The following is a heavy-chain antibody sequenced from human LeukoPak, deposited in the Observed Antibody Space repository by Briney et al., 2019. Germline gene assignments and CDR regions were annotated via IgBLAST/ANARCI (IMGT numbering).Heavy chain of an antibody. D-gene: IGHD1-26*01. V-gene: IGHV3-23*01. CDR1: GFTFSSYA. J-gene: IGHJ3*02. Sequence: GGSLRLSCAASGFTFSSYAMSWVRQAPGKGPEWVSAISGSGGSTYYADSVKGRFTISRDNSKNTLYLQMNSLRAEDTAVYYCANEVGAERAFDIWGQGTMVTVSS. CDR3: ANEVGAERAFDI. CDR2: ISGSGGST.